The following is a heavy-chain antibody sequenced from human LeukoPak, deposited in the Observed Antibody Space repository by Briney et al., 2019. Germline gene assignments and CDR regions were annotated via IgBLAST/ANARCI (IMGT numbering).Heavy chain of an antibody. V-gene: IGHV1-8*01. CDR2: MNPNSGNT. Sequence: GPSVTVSCKASGYTFTSYDINWVRQATGQGLEWMGWMNPNSGNTGYAQKFQGRVTMTRNTSISTAYMELSSLRSEDTAVYYCARESSGDNAFDIWGQGTMVTVSS. D-gene: IGHD2-15*01. CDR1: GYTFTSYD. CDR3: ARESSGDNAFDI. J-gene: IGHJ3*02.